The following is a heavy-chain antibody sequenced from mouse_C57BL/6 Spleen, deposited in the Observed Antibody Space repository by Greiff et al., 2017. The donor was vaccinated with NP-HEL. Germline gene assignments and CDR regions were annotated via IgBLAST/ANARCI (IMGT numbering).Heavy chain of an antibody. D-gene: IGHD2-4*01. CDR1: GYTFTDYY. CDR3: ARTVYYDYDGYAMDY. Sequence: VQLQQSGPELVKPGASVKISCKASGYTFTDYYMNWVKQSHGKSLEWIGDINPNNGGTSYNQKFKGKATLTVDKSSSTAYMELRSLTSEDSAVYYCARTVYYDYDGYAMDYWGQGTSVTVSS. CDR2: INPNNGGT. V-gene: IGHV1-26*01. J-gene: IGHJ4*01.